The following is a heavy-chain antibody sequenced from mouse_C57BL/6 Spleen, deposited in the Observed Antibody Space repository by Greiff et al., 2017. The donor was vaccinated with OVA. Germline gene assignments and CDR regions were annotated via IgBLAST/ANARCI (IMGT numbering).Heavy chain of an antibody. J-gene: IGHJ3*01. CDR1: GYTFTSYW. Sequence: QVQLQQPGAELVMPGASVKLSCKASGYTFTSYWMHWVKQRPGQGLEWIGEIDPSDSYTNYNQKFKGKSTLTVDKSSSTAYMQLSSLTSEDSAVYYCARIGITTVVPFAYWGQGTLVTVSA. V-gene: IGHV1-69*01. CDR2: IDPSDSYT. CDR3: ARIGITTVVPFAY. D-gene: IGHD1-1*01.